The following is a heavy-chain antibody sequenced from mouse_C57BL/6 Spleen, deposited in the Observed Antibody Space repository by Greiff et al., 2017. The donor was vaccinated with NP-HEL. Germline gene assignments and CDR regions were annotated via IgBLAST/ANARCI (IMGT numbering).Heavy chain of an antibody. CDR2: INPNNGGT. J-gene: IGHJ1*03. CDR3: ARPYYYGSSYWYFDV. D-gene: IGHD1-1*01. V-gene: IGHV1-18*01. Sequence: DVQLQESGPELVKPGASVKIPCKASGYTFTDYNMDWVKQSHGKSLEWIGDINPNNGGTIYNQKFKGKATLTVDKSSSTAYMELRSLTSEDTAVYYCARPYYYGSSYWYFDVWGTGTTVTVSS. CDR1: GYTFTDYN.